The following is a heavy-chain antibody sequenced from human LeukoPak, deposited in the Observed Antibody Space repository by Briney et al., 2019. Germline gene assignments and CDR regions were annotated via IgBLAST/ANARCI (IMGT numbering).Heavy chain of an antibody. CDR3: ARGPTRYSSSWYPHLYFDY. CDR2: INHSGST. Sequence: SETLSLTCAVYGGSSSGYYWSWIRQPPGKGLEWIGEINHSGSTNYNPSLKSRVTISVDTSKNQFSLKLSSVTAADTAVYYCARGPTRYSSSWYPHLYFDYWGQGTLVTVSS. D-gene: IGHD6-13*01. CDR1: GGSSSGYY. J-gene: IGHJ4*02. V-gene: IGHV4-34*01.